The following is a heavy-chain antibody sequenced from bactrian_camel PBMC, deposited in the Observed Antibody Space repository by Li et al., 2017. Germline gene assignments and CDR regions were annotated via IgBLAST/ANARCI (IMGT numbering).Heavy chain of an antibody. Sequence: QLVESGGDLVQPGGSLIVSCRASGFTFSNYYMAWVRQAPGKGLEWVSSINSRGSSTYYSDCVKGRFTISRDDAKNTVYLQMNSLKSEDTALYYCTTEGFGYWGQGTQVTVS. CDR2: INSRGSST. J-gene: IGHJ6*01. CDR1: GFTFSNYY. V-gene: IGHV3S29*01. CDR3: TTEGFGY.